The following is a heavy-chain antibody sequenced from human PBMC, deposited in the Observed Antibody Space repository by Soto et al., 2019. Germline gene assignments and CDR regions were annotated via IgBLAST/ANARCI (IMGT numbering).Heavy chain of an antibody. J-gene: IGHJ4*02. CDR3: ARALGYCSCGSCYRGYYFDY. Sequence: EVQLVESGGGLVQPGGSLRLSCAASGFTFSSYWMHWVRQAPGKGLVWVSRINSDGSSTSYADSVKGRFTISRDNAKNTLYLQMNSLRDEDTAVYYCARALGYCSCGSCYRGYYFDYWGQGTLVTVSS. V-gene: IGHV3-74*01. CDR1: GFTFSSYW. D-gene: IGHD2-15*01. CDR2: INSDGSST.